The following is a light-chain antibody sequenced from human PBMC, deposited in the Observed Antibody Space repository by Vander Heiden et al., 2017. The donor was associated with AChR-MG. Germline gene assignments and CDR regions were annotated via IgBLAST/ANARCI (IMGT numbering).Light chain of an antibody. J-gene: IGLJ2*01. CDR1: SSNIGNNA. V-gene: IGLV1-36*01. Sequence: QSVPTQPPPVSEAPRQRVTIPRSGSSSNIGNNAVNWYQQLPGKAPKLLIYYDDLLPSGVSDRFSGSKSGTSASLAISGLQSEDEADYYCAAWDDRLNGVVFGGGTKLTVL. CDR2: YDD. CDR3: AAWDDRLNGVV.